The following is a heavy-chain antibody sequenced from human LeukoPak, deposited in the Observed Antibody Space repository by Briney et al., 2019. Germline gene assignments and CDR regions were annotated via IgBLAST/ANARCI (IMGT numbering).Heavy chain of an antibody. CDR1: GFTFSDYY. Sequence: PGGSLRLSCVASGFTFSDYYMSWIRQAPGKGLEWVSYIRSSGTTIHYADSVKGRFTISRDNYKNTLYLQMNSLRGEDTAMYYCARDLDYFDSSGSHRRRNYFDYWGQGTLVTVSS. CDR2: IRSSGTTI. J-gene: IGHJ4*02. D-gene: IGHD3-22*01. V-gene: IGHV3-11*01. CDR3: ARDLDYFDSSGSHRRRNYFDY.